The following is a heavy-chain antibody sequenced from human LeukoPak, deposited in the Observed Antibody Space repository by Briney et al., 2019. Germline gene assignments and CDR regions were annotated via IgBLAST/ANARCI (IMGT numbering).Heavy chain of an antibody. Sequence: GESLKISCNGSGYSFTSYWIGWVRQMPGKGLEWMGIIYPGDSDTRYSPSFQGQVTISADKSISTAYLQWSSLKASDTAMYYCARLRGYCSSTSCPGWFDPWGQGTLVTVSS. J-gene: IGHJ5*02. CDR2: IYPGDSDT. CDR3: ARLRGYCSSTSCPGWFDP. CDR1: GYSFTSYW. D-gene: IGHD2-2*01. V-gene: IGHV5-51*01.